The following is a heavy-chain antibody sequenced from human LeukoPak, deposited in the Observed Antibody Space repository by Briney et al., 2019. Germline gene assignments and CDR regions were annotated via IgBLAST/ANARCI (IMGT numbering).Heavy chain of an antibody. J-gene: IGHJ5*02. V-gene: IGHV1-18*01. D-gene: IGHD2-2*01. Sequence: ASVKVSCKASGYTFTSYGISWVRQAPGQGLEWMGWISAYNGNTNYAQKLQGRVTMTTDTSTSTAHMELRSLRSDDTAVYYCARDSTPCSSTSCYWNWFDPWGQGTLVTVSS. CDR3: ARDSTPCSSTSCYWNWFDP. CDR2: ISAYNGNT. CDR1: GYTFTSYG.